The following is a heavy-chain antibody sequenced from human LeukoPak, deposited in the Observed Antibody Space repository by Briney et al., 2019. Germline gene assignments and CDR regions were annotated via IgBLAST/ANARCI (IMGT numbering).Heavy chain of an antibody. D-gene: IGHD6-19*01. CDR2: TNPNSGNT. CDR3: ARGPTVAGTGFY. Sequence: GASVKVSCKASGYTFTSYDINWVRQATGQGLEWMGWTNPNSGNTGYAQKFQGRVTITRNTSISTAYMELSSLRSEDTAVYYCARGPTVAGTGFYWGQGTLVTVSS. J-gene: IGHJ4*02. CDR1: GYTFTSYD. V-gene: IGHV1-8*03.